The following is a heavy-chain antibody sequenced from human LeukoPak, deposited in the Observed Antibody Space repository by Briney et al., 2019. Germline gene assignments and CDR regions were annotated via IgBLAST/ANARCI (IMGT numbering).Heavy chain of an antibody. CDR2: IWYDGSKR. CDR3: AKGNWGERLDWYFDL. Sequence: GGSLRLSCAASGFVFDTYGMHWVRQAPGKGLEWVAVIWYDGSKRYYADSVKGRFTISRDNSKNTLYLQMNSLRAEDTAVYYCAKGNWGERLDWYFDLWGRGTLVTVSS. D-gene: IGHD1-26*01. J-gene: IGHJ2*01. CDR1: GFVFDTYG. V-gene: IGHV3-33*03.